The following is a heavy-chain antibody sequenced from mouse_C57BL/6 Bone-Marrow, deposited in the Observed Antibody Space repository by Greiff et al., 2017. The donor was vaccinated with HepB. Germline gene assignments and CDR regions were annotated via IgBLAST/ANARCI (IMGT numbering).Heavy chain of an antibody. D-gene: IGHD2-2*01. CDR1: GYTFTSYW. CDR2: IYPGSGST. CDR3: ARGWLRRRTWFAY. J-gene: IGHJ3*01. V-gene: IGHV1-55*01. Sequence: QVQLQQPGAELVKPGASVKMSCKASGYTFTSYWITWVKQRPGQGLEWIGDIYPGSGSTNYNEKFKSKATRTVDTSSSTAYMQLSSLTSEDSAVYYCARGWLRRRTWFAYWGQGTLVTVSA.